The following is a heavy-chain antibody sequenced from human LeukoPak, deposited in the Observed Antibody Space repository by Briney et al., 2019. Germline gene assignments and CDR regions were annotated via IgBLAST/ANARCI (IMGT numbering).Heavy chain of an antibody. CDR2: IGIDSGNT. Sequence: GGSLRLSCTASGFPFIEYSMNWVRQVPGKGLEWISYIGIDSGNTKYADSVRGRFTISADKAKNSLYLQMNSLRGEDTAVYYCVRALGSSSADYWGQGTLVTVSS. D-gene: IGHD6-6*01. CDR1: GFPFIEYS. V-gene: IGHV3-48*01. J-gene: IGHJ4*02. CDR3: VRALGSSSADY.